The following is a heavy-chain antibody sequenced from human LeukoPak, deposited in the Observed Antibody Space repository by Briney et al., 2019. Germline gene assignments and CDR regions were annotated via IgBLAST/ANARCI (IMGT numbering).Heavy chain of an antibody. J-gene: IGHJ5*02. Sequence: GGSLRLSCAASGFIFSDYSINWLRQAPGKGLEWVSYISSSSSTIYYADSVKGRFTISRDNAKNSLYLQMNSLRAEDTAVYYCARGYSSSWYFNWFDPWGQGTLVTVSS. CDR2: ISSSSSTI. CDR1: GFIFSDYS. D-gene: IGHD6-13*01. V-gene: IGHV3-48*01. CDR3: ARGYSSSWYFNWFDP.